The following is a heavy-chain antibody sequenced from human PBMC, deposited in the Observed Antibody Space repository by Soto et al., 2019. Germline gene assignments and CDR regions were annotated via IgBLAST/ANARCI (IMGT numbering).Heavy chain of an antibody. CDR3: GRREGLATISYYFDY. J-gene: IGHJ4*02. CDR1: GGSVSSSSYY. CDR2: VYYSGST. D-gene: IGHD3-9*01. Sequence: SETVSLTCTVSGGSVSSSSYYWGWVRQPPGKGLEWIGSVYYSGSTYYNPSLESRVTISVDKSKNQFSLKLMSLSAADTAVYYCGRREGLATISYYFDYWGQGALVIVSS. V-gene: IGHV4-39*01.